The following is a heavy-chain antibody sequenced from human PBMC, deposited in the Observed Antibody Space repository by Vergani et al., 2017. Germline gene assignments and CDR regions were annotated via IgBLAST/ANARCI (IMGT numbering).Heavy chain of an antibody. Sequence: QITLKESGPTLVKPTQTLTLTCTFSGFSLNTRGVSVAWIRQPPGKALDWLALIYWNDDQHYSPSLNNRVTITKDTSKNQVVLTMTNMDYVDTGTYYCVYRKTECGTNGCFYPFYSYYYMDVWGKGTTVTVSS. CDR1: GFSLNTRGVS. V-gene: IGHV2-5*04. D-gene: IGHD1-7*01. J-gene: IGHJ6*03. CDR3: VYRKTECGTNGCFYPFYSYYYMDV. CDR2: IYWNDDQ.